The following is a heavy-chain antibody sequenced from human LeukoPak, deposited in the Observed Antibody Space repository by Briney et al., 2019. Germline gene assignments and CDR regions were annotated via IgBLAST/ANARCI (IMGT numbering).Heavy chain of an antibody. CDR2: INPNSGGT. Sequence: ASVKVSCKASGYTFTGYYMHWVRQAPGQGLEWMGRINPNSGGTNYAQKFQGRVTMTRDTSISTAYMELSRLRSDDTAVYYCARGASTYYDYVWGIYREDFDYWGEGTGVTVSS. CDR3: ARGASTYYDYVWGIYREDFDY. CDR1: GYTFTGYY. J-gene: IGHJ4*02. V-gene: IGHV1-2*06. D-gene: IGHD3-16*02.